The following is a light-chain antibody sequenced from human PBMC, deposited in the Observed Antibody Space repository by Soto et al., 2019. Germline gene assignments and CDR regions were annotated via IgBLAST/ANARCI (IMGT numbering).Light chain of an antibody. J-gene: IGKJ2*01. V-gene: IGKV3-20*01. CDR2: GAS. CDR3: QQYGSSPPRYT. CDR1: QSVSISY. Sequence: EIVLTQSPGTLSLSPGERDTISCRASQSVSISYLAWYQQKPGQAPRLLIYGASSRATGIPDRFSGSGSGTDFTLTISRLEPEDFAVYYCQQYGSSPPRYTFGQGTKVDIK.